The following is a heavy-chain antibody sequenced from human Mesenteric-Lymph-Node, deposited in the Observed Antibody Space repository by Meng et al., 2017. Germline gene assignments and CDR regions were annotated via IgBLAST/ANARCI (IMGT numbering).Heavy chain of an antibody. CDR1: GGSISSSTSY. D-gene: IGHD3-10*01. J-gene: IGHJ4*02. CDR2: IYYTGRP. Sequence: QLQLQESGPGLVKPSETLSLTCTASGGSISSSTSYCGCIRQPPGKGLEWVGSIYYTGRPYYNPSLKSRVTMSVDTSKNQFSLKLSSVTAADTAVYYCARLWFGERPPDYWGQGTLVTVSS. V-gene: IGHV4-39*01. CDR3: ARLWFGERPPDY.